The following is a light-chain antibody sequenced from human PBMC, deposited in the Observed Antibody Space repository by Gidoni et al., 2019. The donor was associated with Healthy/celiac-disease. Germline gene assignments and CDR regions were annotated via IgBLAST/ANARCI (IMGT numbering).Light chain of an antibody. CDR1: QSISSY. CDR3: QQSYSTRDT. Sequence: DIQMTQSPSSLSASVGDRVTITCRESQSISSYLNWYHQKPGKAPKLLIYAASSLQSGVPSRFSGSGSGTDFTLTISSLQPEDFATYYCQQSYSTRDTFGGGTKVEIK. V-gene: IGKV1-39*01. CDR2: AAS. J-gene: IGKJ4*01.